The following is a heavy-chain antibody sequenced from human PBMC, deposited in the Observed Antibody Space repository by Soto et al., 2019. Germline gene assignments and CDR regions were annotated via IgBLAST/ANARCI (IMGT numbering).Heavy chain of an antibody. D-gene: IGHD3-16*01. V-gene: IGHV4-39*07. CDR2: INHGGST. CDR3: ARVSAPYITFLREIYYFDY. CDR1: GGSIISSNYY. J-gene: IGHJ4*02. Sequence: PSETLSLTCTVSGGSIISSNYYWGWIRQPPGKGLEWIGEINHGGSTNYNPSLKSRVTISVDTSKNQFSLRLNSVTAADTAVYYCARVSAPYITFLREIYYFDYWGQGTLVTVSS.